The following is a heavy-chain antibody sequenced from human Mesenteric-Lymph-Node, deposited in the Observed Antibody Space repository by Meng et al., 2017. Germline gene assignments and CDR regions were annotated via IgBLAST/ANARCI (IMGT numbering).Heavy chain of an antibody. J-gene: IGHJ4*02. Sequence: ASVKVSCKASGYTFTGYYMHWVRQAPGQGLEWMGRINPNSGGTNYAQKFQGRVTMTRDTSISTAYMELSRLRSDDTAVYYCAYYYDSSGPNYFDYWGQGTLVTVSS. CDR1: GYTFTGYY. CDR2: INPNSGGT. CDR3: AYYYDSSGPNYFDY. V-gene: IGHV1-2*06. D-gene: IGHD3-22*01.